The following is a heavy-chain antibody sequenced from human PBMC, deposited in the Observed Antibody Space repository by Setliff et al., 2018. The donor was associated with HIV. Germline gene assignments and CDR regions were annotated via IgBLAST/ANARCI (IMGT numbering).Heavy chain of an antibody. CDR1: GYTFSNYG. J-gene: IGHJ3*02. CDR2: INPSGGKT. CDR3: ARDYLHVFDI. Sequence: GASVKVSCKASGYTFSNYGISWLRQAPGQGPEWMGLINPSGGKTSYAKKFQGRLTMTRDTSRSTAYMELSSLKSDDTAVYYCARDYLHVFDIWGQGTMVTVSS. V-gene: IGHV1-46*01.